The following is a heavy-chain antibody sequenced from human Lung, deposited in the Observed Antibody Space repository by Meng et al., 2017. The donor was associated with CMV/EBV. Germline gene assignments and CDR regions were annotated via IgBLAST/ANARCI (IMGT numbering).Heavy chain of an antibody. CDR2: INLNPNSGDT. J-gene: IGHJ3*01. CDR3: ARVQFVETPNDDFDL. Sequence: ASSXISXNASGYTFIGYYIRWVRQAPGQGLEWMGWINLNPNSGDTKYAQKFQGRVAMTRDTSFSTAYMHLSDLRSDDTDVYYCARVQFVETPNDDFDLSGQGXMVTVSS. V-gene: IGHV1-2*02. CDR1: GYTFIGYY. D-gene: IGHD6-6*01.